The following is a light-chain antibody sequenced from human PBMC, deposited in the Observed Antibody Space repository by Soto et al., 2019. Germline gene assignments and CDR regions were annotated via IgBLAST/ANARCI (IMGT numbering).Light chain of an antibody. J-gene: IGKJ1*01. Sequence: IRMTKSLSSLSASTPDGVNITVRASQGISTWLAWYQQKPGKAPKLLIFDASTLQSGVPSRFSGSGSGTEFTLTISSLQPDDFATYYCQQYNTFSTFGQGTKVDI. CDR3: QQYNTFST. CDR1: QGISTW. V-gene: IGKV1-5*01. CDR2: DAS.